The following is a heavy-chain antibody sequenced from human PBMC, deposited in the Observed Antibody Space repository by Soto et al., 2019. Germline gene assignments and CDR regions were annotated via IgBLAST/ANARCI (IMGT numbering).Heavy chain of an antibody. CDR3: ARDNAAEQLVSAFDI. Sequence: GGSLRLSCAASGFTFSSYSMNWVRQAPGKGLEWVSYISSSSSTIYYADSVKGRFTISRDNAKNSLYLQMNSLRDEDTAVYYCARDNAAEQLVSAFDIWGQGTMVTVSS. D-gene: IGHD6-6*01. J-gene: IGHJ3*02. CDR1: GFTFSSYS. V-gene: IGHV3-48*02. CDR2: ISSSSSTI.